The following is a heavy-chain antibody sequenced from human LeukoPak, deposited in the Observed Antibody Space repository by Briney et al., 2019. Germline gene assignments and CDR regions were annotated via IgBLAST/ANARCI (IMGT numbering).Heavy chain of an antibody. CDR2: IYYSGST. Sequence: SETLSLTCTVSGGSISSSSYYWGWIRQPPGKGLEWIGSIYYSGSTYYNPSLKSRVTISVDTSKNQVSLKLSSVTAAATAVYYCARDLGVGGPSDYWGQGTLVTVSS. J-gene: IGHJ4*02. D-gene: IGHD2-15*01. CDR1: GGSISSSSYY. CDR3: ARDLGVGGPSDY. V-gene: IGHV4-39*07.